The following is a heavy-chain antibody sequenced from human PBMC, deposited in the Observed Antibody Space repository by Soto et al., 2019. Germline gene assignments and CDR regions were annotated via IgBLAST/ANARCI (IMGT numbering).Heavy chain of an antibody. CDR1: GGSISSSNW. CDR3: ASQGFTRAGFDY. Sequence: TLSLPCAVSGGSISSSNWWSWVRQPPGKGLEWIGEIYHSGSTNYNPSLKSRVTISVDKSKNQFSLKLSSVTAADTAVYYCASQGFTRAGFDYWGQGTLVTVSS. D-gene: IGHD6-19*01. V-gene: IGHV4-4*02. CDR2: IYHSGST. J-gene: IGHJ4*02.